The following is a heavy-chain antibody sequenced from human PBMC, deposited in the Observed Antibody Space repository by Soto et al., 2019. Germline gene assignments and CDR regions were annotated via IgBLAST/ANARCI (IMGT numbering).Heavy chain of an antibody. CDR2: IYHSGST. D-gene: IGHD6-13*01. V-gene: IGHV4-59*12. Sequence: SETLSLTCTVSGGSISSSYWSWIRQPPGKGLEWIGEIYHSGSTNYNPSLKSRVTISVDKSKNQFSLKLSSVTAADTAVYYCARAAMGGSSWPFDYWGQGTLVTVSS. CDR1: GGSISSSY. J-gene: IGHJ4*02. CDR3: ARAAMGGSSWPFDY.